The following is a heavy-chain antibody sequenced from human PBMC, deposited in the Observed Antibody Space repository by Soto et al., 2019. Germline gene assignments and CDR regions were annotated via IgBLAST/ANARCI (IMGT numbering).Heavy chain of an antibody. D-gene: IGHD2-2*01. J-gene: IGHJ4*02. CDR1: GFTFSGSA. V-gene: IGHV3-73*01. CDR3: TSYGVCSSTSCYRTDY. Sequence: GGSLRLSCAASGFTFSGSAMHWVRQASGKGLEWVGRIRSKANSYATAYAASVKGRFTISRDDSKNTAYLQMNSLKTEDTAVYYCTSYGVCSSTSCYRTDYWGQGPLVTVSS. CDR2: IRSKANSYAT.